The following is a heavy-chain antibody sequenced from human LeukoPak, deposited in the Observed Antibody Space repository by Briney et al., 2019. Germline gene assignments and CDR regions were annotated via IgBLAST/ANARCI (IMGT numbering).Heavy chain of an antibody. CDR1: GFTFTSYG. V-gene: IGHV3-30*18. CDR2: ISYDGSNK. J-gene: IGHJ6*02. D-gene: IGHD3-16*01. CDR3: AKDLRYGPNYYHGMDV. Sequence: GGSLRLSCAASGFTFTSYGMHWVRQAPGKGLEWVAVISYDGSNKYYAESVKGRFTVSRDNSKNTLDLQMNSLRAEDTAVYHCAKDLRYGPNYYHGMDVWGQGTTVTVSS.